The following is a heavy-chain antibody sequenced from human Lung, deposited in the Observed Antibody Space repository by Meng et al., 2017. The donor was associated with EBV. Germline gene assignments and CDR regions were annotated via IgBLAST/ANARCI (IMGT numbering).Heavy chain of an antibody. D-gene: IGHD4-23*01. CDR3: ARDESSNSERCFEY. Sequence: QVQVQESGPGLVKASGTLSLTCAVSGGSISSSIWWSWVRQPPGKGLEWIGEIYHSGTTNYNPSLKSRVTISVDKSKNQFSLKLSSVTAADTAVYYCARDESSNSERCFEYWGQGTLVTVSS. V-gene: IGHV4-4*02. CDR1: GGSISSSIW. CDR2: IYHSGTT. J-gene: IGHJ4*02.